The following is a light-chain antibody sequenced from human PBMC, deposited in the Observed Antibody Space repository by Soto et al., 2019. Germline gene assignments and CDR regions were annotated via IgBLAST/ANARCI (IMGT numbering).Light chain of an antibody. CDR1: SSDVGSYNL. CDR2: EAS. CDR3: CSFERSITLV. J-gene: IGLJ2*01. V-gene: IGLV2-23*01. Sequence: QSALTQPASVSGSPGQSITISCTGSSSDVGSYNLVSWYQQLPGEAPKLMIYEASKRPSGVSNRFSGSKSGNTASLTISGLQAEDEADYYCCSFERSITLVFGGGTKVTVL.